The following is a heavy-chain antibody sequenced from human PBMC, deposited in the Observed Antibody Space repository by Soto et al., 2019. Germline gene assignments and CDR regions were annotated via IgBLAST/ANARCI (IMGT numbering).Heavy chain of an antibody. CDR3: ARDHWNYYDSSGSLRDDAFDI. V-gene: IGHV3-33*01. J-gene: IGHJ3*02. CDR2: IWYDGSNK. Sequence: GGSLRLSCAASGFTFSSYGMHWVRQAPGKGLEWVAVIWYDGSNKYYADSVKGRFTISRDNSKNTLYLQMNSLRAEDTAVYYCARDHWNYYDSSGSLRDDAFDIWGQGTMVTVS. CDR1: GFTFSSYG. D-gene: IGHD3-22*01.